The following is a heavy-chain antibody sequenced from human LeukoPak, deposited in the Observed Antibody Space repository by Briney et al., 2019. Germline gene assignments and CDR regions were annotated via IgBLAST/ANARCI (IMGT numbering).Heavy chain of an antibody. D-gene: IGHD6-19*01. CDR2: ISYDGSNK. V-gene: IGHV3-30*04. Sequence: GRSLRLSCAASGFTFSSYAMHWVRQAPGKGLEWEAVISYDGSNKYYADSVKGRFTISRDNSKNTLYLQMNSLRAEDTAVYYCARQYRGWYLGYWGQGTLVTVSS. CDR1: GFTFSSYA. CDR3: ARQYRGWYLGY. J-gene: IGHJ4*02.